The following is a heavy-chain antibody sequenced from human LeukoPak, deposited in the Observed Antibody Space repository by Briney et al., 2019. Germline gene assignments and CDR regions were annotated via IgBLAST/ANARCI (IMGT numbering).Heavy chain of an antibody. CDR2: ISAYNGNT. CDR1: GYTFTSYG. J-gene: IGHJ4*02. D-gene: IGHD3-16*02. Sequence: EASVKVSCKASGYTFTSYGISWVRQAPGQGLEWMGWISAYNGNTNYAQKLQGRVTMTTDTSTSTAYMELRSLRSDDTAVYYCASSYEDYVWGSYRFGYWGQGTLVTVSS. V-gene: IGHV1-18*01. CDR3: ASSYEDYVWGSYRFGY.